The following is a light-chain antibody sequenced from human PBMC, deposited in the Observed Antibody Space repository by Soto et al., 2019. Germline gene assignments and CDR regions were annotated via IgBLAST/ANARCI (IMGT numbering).Light chain of an antibody. V-gene: IGLV1-44*01. CDR2: SNN. CDR3: AAWDDSLNGFYV. Sequence: QSVLTHPPSASGTPGQRVTISCSGSRSNIGSNTVNWYQQLPGTAPKLLIYSNNQRPSGVPDRFSGSKSGTSASLAISGLQSEDEADYYCAAWDDSLNGFYVFGTGTKLTVL. J-gene: IGLJ1*01. CDR1: RSNIGSNT.